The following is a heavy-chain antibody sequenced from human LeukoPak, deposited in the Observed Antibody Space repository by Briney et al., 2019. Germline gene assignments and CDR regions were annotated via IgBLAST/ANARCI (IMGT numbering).Heavy chain of an antibody. CDR3: AREHDEGGYSGYDDAFDI. J-gene: IGHJ3*02. Sequence: GGSLRLSCAASGFTFSSYAMHWVRQAPGKGLEWVAVISYDGSNKYYADSAKGRFTISRDNSKNTLYLQMNSLRAEDTAVYYCAREHDEGGYSGYDDAFDIWGQGTMVTVSS. CDR2: ISYDGSNK. V-gene: IGHV3-30*04. D-gene: IGHD5-12*01. CDR1: GFTFSSYA.